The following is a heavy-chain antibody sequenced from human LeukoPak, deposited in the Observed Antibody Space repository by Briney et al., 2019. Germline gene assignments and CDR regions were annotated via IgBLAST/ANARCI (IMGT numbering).Heavy chain of an antibody. CDR3: ARQGAVGATGFDF. CDR2: IYYSGSS. D-gene: IGHD1-26*01. V-gene: IGHV4-39*01. J-gene: IGHJ4*02. CDR1: GDSISAISYY. Sequence: PSETLSLTCSVSGDSISAISYYRGWIRQPPGKGLEWIGKIYYSGSSYNNPSLESRVVISLDTSRNQFSLKLTSVTATDTAVYYCARQGAVGATGFDFWGQGILVTVSS.